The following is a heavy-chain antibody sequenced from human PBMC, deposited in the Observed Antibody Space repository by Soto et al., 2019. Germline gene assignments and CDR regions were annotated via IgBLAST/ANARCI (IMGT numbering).Heavy chain of an antibody. D-gene: IGHD3-10*01. CDR1: GFTFTLYA. J-gene: IGHJ4*02. Sequence: GGSLRLSCAASGFTFTLYAIHWVRQAPGKGLEWVAVISHDGSIKYYTDSVKGRFTISRDNSLHTVYLQMNSMGPEDTAVYFCARSSGVSTPDFDYWCQGALVTVSS. CDR2: ISHDGSIK. CDR3: ARSSGVSTPDFDY. V-gene: IGHV3-30-3*01.